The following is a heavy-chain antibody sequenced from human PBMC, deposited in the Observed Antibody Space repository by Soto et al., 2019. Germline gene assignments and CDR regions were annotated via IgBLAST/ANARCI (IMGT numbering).Heavy chain of an antibody. CDR2: IYWDDDK. J-gene: IGHJ4*02. Sequence: QITLKESGPTLVKPTQTLTLTCTFSGFSLSTSGVGVGWIRQPPGKALEWLALIYWDDDKRYIPSLKGRLTITKDTSKNQVVLTMTNMDPVDTATYYCAHMTAYYVIVTGYYDLDYWRKGTLVTVSS. V-gene: IGHV2-5*02. CDR3: AHMTAYYVIVTGYYDLDY. CDR1: GFSLSTSGVG. D-gene: IGHD3-9*01.